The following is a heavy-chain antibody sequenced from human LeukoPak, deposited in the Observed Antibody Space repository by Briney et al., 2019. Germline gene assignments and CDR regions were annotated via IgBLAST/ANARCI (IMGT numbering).Heavy chain of an antibody. CDR3: AHLRAIDCFHFDY. Sequence: SGPTLVNPTQTLTLTCTFSSFSLTSTTVGVGWIRQPPGKALEWLAHIYWNDDKYYSLSLKSRLTITKDTSKNQVVLAMTNMDPVDTATYYCAHLRAIDCFHFDYWGQGMVVTVSS. CDR2: IYWNDDK. V-gene: IGHV2-5*01. CDR1: SFSLTSTTVG. J-gene: IGHJ4*02. D-gene: IGHD3-9*01.